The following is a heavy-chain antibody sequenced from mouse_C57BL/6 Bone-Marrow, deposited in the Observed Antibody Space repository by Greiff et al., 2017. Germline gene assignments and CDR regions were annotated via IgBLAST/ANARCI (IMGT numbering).Heavy chain of an antibody. CDR3: ARQGITTVVADY. J-gene: IGHJ2*01. V-gene: IGHV5-6*01. CDR2: ISSGGSYT. Sequence: EVKVVESGGDLVKPGGSLKLSCAASGFTFSSYGMSWVRQTPDKRLEWVATISSGGSYTYYPDSVKGRFTISRDNAKNTLYLQMSSLKSEDTAMYYCARQGITTVVADYWGQGTTLTVSS. CDR1: GFTFSSYG. D-gene: IGHD1-1*01.